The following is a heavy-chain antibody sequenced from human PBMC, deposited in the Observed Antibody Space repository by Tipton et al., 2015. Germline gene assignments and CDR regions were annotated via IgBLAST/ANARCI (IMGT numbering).Heavy chain of an antibody. Sequence: LRLSCTVSGGSISSGGYYWSWIRQHPGKGLEWIGYIYYSGSTYYNPSLKSRVIISEDTSKNHFSLRLSSVTAADTAVYYCARVRDYYDNGGYYYRRWAFDIWGQGTMVTVSS. D-gene: IGHD3-22*01. CDR2: IYYSGST. J-gene: IGHJ3*02. V-gene: IGHV4-31*02. CDR1: GGSISSGGYY. CDR3: ARVRDYYDNGGYYYRRWAFDI.